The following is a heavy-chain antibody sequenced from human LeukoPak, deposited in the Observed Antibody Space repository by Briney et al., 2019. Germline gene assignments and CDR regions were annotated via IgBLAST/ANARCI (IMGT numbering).Heavy chain of an antibody. CDR2: IGRAGDT. CDR3: TRGTDGFDP. Sequence: GGSLRLSCAASGFTFSSYDMHWVRQGTGKGLEWVSGIGRAGDTYYAGSVKGRFTISRENVKNSLYLQMNSLRAGDTAVYYCTRGTDGFDPWGQGTLVTVSS. V-gene: IGHV3-13*01. J-gene: IGHJ5*02. CDR1: GFTFSSYD.